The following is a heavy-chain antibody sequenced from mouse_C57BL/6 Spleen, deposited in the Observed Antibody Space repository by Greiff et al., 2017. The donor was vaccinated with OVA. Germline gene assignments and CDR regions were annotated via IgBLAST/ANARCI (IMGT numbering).Heavy chain of an antibody. J-gene: IGHJ4*01. CDR2: IDPSDSET. D-gene: IGHD5-1*01. CDR3: ARWYLPEGAMDY. Sequence: VKLQQPGAELVRPGSSVKLSCKASGYTFTSYWMHWVKQRPIQGLEWIGNIDPSDSETHYNQKFKDKATLTVDKSSSTAYMQLSSLTSEDSAVYYCARWYLPEGAMDYWGQGTSVTVSS. CDR1: GYTFTSYW. V-gene: IGHV1-52*01.